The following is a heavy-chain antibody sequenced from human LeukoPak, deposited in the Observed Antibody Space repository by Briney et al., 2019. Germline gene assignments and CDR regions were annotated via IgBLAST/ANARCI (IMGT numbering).Heavy chain of an antibody. V-gene: IGHV5-51*01. J-gene: IGHJ4*02. CDR3: ARVWENSGSYYYY. D-gene: IGHD1-26*01. Sequence: GESLKISCKGSGYSFTNYWIAWVRQMSGKGLEWMGIIYPGDSDTRYSPSFQGQVTISVDKSISTAYLQWSSLKASDTAMYYCARVWENSGSYYYYWGQGTPVTVSS. CDR2: IYPGDSDT. CDR1: GYSFTNYW.